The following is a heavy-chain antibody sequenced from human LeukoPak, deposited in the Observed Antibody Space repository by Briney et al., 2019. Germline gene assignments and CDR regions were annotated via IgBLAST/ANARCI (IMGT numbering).Heavy chain of an antibody. J-gene: IGHJ4*02. CDR3: ARQGFSYGLYY. V-gene: IGHV4-39*01. CDR2: IYYTGTT. Sequence: SETLSLTCTVSGGSISSISYYWGWVRQPPGKGLEWIGSIYYTGTTYYHPSLKSRVTISVDTSKNQFSLKLSSVTAADTAVYYCARQGFSYGLYYWGQGTLVTVSS. D-gene: IGHD5-18*01. CDR1: GGSISSISYY.